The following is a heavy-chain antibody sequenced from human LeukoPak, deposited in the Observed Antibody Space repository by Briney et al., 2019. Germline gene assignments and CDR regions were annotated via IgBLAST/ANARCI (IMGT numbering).Heavy chain of an antibody. V-gene: IGHV3-48*03. CDR3: AELGITMIGGV. D-gene: IGHD3-10*02. CDR1: GFTFSSYE. CDR2: ISSSGSTI. J-gene: IGHJ6*04. Sequence: PGGSLRLSCAASGFTFSSYEMKWVRKAPGKGLEGVTYISSSGSTIYYADSVKGRFHIPRDNAKNSLYLQMNSLRAEDTAVYYCAELGITMIGGVWGKGTTVTISS.